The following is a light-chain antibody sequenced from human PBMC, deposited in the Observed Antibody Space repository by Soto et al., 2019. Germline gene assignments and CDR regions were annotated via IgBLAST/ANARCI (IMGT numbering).Light chain of an antibody. Sequence: EILLTQSPGTLSLSPGERATLSCRASQSVSSEYLAWYQQRPDQAPRLLFYGASSRATGIPDRFSGSGSGTDFTLTISRLEPEDFAVYYCQQYGSSHTTFGQGTRLEI. J-gene: IGKJ5*01. V-gene: IGKV3-20*01. CDR1: QSVSSEY. CDR3: QQYGSSHTT. CDR2: GAS.